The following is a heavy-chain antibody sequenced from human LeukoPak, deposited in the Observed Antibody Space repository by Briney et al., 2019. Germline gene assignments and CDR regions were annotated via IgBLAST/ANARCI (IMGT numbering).Heavy chain of an antibody. J-gene: IGHJ4*02. Sequence: PSETLSLTCTVSGGSISTYYWSWIRQPPGKGLEWIGEINHSGSTNYNPSLKSRVTISVDTSKNQFSLKLSSVTAADTAVYYCARGPTTLSRGRFDYWGQGTLVTVSS. CDR2: INHSGST. CDR3: ARGPTTLSRGRFDY. V-gene: IGHV4-34*01. D-gene: IGHD3-10*01. CDR1: GGSISTYY.